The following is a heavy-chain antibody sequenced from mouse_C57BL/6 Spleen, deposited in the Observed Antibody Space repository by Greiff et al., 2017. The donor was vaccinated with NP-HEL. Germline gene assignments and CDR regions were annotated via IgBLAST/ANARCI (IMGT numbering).Heavy chain of an antibody. CDR3: ARRNDYDDDHDFDV. D-gene: IGHD2-4*01. Sequence: EVQLQQSGPELVKPGASVKIPCKASGYTFTDYNMDWVKQSHGKSLEWIGDINPNNGGTIYNQKFKGKATLTVDKSSSTAYMELRSMTSEDAAVYDCARRNDYDDDHDFDVWVTGTTVTVSS. CDR2: INPNNGGT. J-gene: IGHJ1*03. CDR1: GYTFTDYN. V-gene: IGHV1-18*01.